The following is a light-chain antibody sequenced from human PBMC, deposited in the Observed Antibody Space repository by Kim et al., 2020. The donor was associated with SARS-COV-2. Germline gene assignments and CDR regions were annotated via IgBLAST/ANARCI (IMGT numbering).Light chain of an antibody. J-gene: IGKJ5*01. CDR2: GAA. Sequence: PGERATLSGRASQSVSSSYLAWYQQKPGQAPRLLIYGAASRATGIPDRFSGSGSGTDFTITISRLEPEDVAVYYCQQYGSSPPITFGQGTRLEIK. V-gene: IGKV3-20*01. CDR3: QQYGSSPPIT. CDR1: QSVSSSY.